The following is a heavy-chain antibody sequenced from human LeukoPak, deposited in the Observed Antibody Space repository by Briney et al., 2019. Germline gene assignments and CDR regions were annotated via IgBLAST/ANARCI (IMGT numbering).Heavy chain of an antibody. CDR3: AKAGYSSGWTGDY. D-gene: IGHD6-19*01. CDR2: ISDISSRT. V-gene: IGHV3-23*01. Sequence: GGSLRLSCEASGFTFSSCAMNWVRQAPGKGLEWVSAISDISSRTYYADSVKGRFTISRDNSKNMVYLQMSSLRAEDTAVYYCAKAGYSSGWTGDYWGQGTLVTVSS. J-gene: IGHJ4*02. CDR1: GFTFSSCA.